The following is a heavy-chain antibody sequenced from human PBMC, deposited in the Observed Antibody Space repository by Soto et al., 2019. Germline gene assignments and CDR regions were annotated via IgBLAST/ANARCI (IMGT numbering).Heavy chain of an antibody. CDR1: GGSFSGYY. CDR2: INHSGST. CDR3: ARGVYYGSGSYYSYYYGMDV. Sequence: PSETLSLTCAVYGGSFSGYYWSWIRQPPGKGPEWIGEINHSGSTNYNPSLKSRVTISVDTSKNQFSLKLSSVTAADTAVYYCARGVYYGSGSYYSYYYGMDVWGQGTTVTVSS. J-gene: IGHJ6*02. D-gene: IGHD3-10*01. V-gene: IGHV4-34*01.